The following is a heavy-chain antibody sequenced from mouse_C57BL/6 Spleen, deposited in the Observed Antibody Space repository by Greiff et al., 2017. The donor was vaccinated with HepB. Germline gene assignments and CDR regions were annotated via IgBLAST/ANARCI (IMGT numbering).Heavy chain of an antibody. D-gene: IGHD1-1*01. Sequence: VQLQQSGPELVKPGASVKISCKASGYAFSSSWMNWVKQRPGKGLEWIGRIYPGDGDTNYNGKFKGKATLTADKSSSTAYMQLSSLTSEDSAVYFCARPNYGSRGAMDYWGQGTSVTVSS. CDR3: ARPNYGSRGAMDY. J-gene: IGHJ4*01. CDR1: GYAFSSSW. CDR2: IYPGDGDT. V-gene: IGHV1-82*01.